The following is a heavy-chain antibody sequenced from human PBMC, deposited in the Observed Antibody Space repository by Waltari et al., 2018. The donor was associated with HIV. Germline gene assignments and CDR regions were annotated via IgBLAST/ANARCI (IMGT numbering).Heavy chain of an antibody. J-gene: IGHJ6*02. D-gene: IGHD3-3*01. CDR1: EFTFSSYG. CDR2: IRHDGSNK. CDR3: AKELRFLSRYFGMDV. Sequence: QVQLVESGGGVVQPGGSLRLSCAASEFTFSSYGMHWVQAPGKGLEWVAFIRHDGSNKDYADSVKGRFTITRDNPKNTLYLQMNSLRAEDTAMYYCAKELRFLSRYFGMDVWGQGTTVTVSS. V-gene: IGHV3-30*02.